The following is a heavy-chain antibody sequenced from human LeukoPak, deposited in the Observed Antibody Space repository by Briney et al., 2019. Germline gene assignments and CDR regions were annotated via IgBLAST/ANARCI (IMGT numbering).Heavy chain of an antibody. J-gene: IGHJ6*03. CDR1: GFTFNTYN. D-gene: IGHD5-12*01. CDR2: ISSSSSSHI. Sequence: GGSLRLSCAASGFTFNTYNMNWVRQAPGKGLEWVSSISSSSSSHIYYADSVKGRFTISRDNAKNSLYLQMNSLRAEDTAVYYCAREHSGYDFPGRDYYYMDVWGKGTTVTVSS. V-gene: IGHV3-21*01. CDR3: AREHSGYDFPGRDYYYMDV.